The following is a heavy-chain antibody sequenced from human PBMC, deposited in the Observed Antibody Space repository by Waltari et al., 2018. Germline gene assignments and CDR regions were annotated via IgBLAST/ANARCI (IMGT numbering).Heavy chain of an antibody. D-gene: IGHD3-22*01. J-gene: IGHJ4*02. CDR3: ARHRLDRGDSFDF. Sequence: QVQLQESGPRLVKPSETLSLTCTVSEYSVSTGFYGGWVRQSPGKGLEWIGSIYHLGNTRYNPPLSSGVAVSMDMSKNQFSLSLTSVTAADTAVYYCARHRLDRGDSFDFWGQGALVTVSS. V-gene: IGHV4-38-2*02. CDR1: EYSVSTGFY. CDR2: IYHLGNT.